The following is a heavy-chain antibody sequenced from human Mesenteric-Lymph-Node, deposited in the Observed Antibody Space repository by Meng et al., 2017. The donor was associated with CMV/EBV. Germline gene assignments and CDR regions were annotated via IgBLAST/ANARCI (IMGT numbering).Heavy chain of an antibody. V-gene: IGHV1-2*02. D-gene: IGHD1-26*01. J-gene: IGHJ4*02. CDR1: EYTFTDYY. CDR2: ISPQTGDT. Sequence: ASVKVSCKASEYTFTDYYMQWVRQAPGQGLERMGWISPQTGDTNYAPKFQGRVTMTRDMSINTVYMEVTRLRSDDTAVYYCAKDAGSFLDYYFDYWGQGTLVTVSS. CDR3: AKDAGSFLDYYFDY.